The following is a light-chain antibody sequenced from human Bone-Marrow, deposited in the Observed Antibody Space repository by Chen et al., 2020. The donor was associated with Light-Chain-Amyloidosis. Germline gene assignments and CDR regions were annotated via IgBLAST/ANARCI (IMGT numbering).Light chain of an antibody. J-gene: IGLJ3*02. CDR1: NSNIGGNY. CDR3: GSWDDGLSGPV. Sequence: HSALTQSPSASGTPGHRVTISCSVDNSNIGGNYVYWYHQVPGTAPKLLIYMNNLRPSGVPDRFSGSKSGASASRAIRGLRSEDDADYYCGSWDDGLSGPVFGGGTRLTVL. CDR2: MNN. V-gene: IGLV1-47*01.